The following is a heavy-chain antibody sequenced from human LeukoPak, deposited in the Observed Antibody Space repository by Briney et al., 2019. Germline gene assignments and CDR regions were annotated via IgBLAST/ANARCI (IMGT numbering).Heavy chain of an antibody. V-gene: IGHV1-2*06. J-gene: IGHJ4*02. Sequence: GASVKVSCKVVAYDFTGYYIHWVRQAPGQGPVWMGRLNPNTGHAVYAFKFQGRVTITRDTSSSTAYMEVTRLTSDDTALYYCAKDRDGADRIILWGQGTLVTVSS. D-gene: IGHD5-24*01. CDR2: LNPNTGHA. CDR1: AYDFTGYY. CDR3: AKDRDGADRIIL.